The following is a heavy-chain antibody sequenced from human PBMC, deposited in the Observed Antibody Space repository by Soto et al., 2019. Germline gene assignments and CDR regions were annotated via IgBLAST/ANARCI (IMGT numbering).Heavy chain of an antibody. CDR3: ARGHCSGGSSSNNWFDP. CDR1: GFTFSTYG. J-gene: IGHJ5*02. CDR2: IWYDGSNK. Sequence: HPGGSLRLSCAASGFTFSTYGMHWVRQAPGKGLEWVAVIWYDGSNKLYADSVKGRFTISRDNSKNTLYLQMNSLRAEDTAVYYCARGHCSGGSSSNNWFDPWAQGTLVTVSS. V-gene: IGHV3-33*01. D-gene: IGHD2-15*01.